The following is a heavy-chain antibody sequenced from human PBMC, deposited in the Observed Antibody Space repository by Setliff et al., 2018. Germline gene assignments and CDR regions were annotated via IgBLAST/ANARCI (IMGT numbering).Heavy chain of an antibody. J-gene: IGHJ3*01. V-gene: IGHV3-30*02. CDR2: IWYDGRNK. D-gene: IGHD6-25*01. CDR3: AKHVLSSGWPNDAFDF. CDR1: GFTFRSYA. Sequence: GGSLRLSCAASGFTFRSYAMHWVRQAPGKGLEWVAIIWYDGRNKYYADSVYGRFTVSRDNAKNSLYLQLDSLRPDDTAFYYCAKHVLSSGWPNDAFDFWGQGTMVTVSS.